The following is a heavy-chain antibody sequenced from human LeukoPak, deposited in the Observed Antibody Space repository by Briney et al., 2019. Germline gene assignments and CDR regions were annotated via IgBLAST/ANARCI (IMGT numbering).Heavy chain of an antibody. V-gene: IGHV3-30*04. CDR3: ARPGYSSSWPPYNWFDP. CDR1: GFTFSSYA. CDR2: ISYDGSNK. Sequence: GGSLRLSCAASGFTFSSYAMHWVRQAPGKGLEWVAVISYDGSNKYYADSVKGRFTISRDNSKNTLYLQMNSLRAEDTAVYYCARPGYSSSWPPYNWFDPWGQGTLVTVSS. J-gene: IGHJ5*02. D-gene: IGHD6-13*01.